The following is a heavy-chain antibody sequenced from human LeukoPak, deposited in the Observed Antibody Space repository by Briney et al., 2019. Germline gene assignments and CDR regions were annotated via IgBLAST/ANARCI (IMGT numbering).Heavy chain of an antibody. CDR1: GFTFSSYG. D-gene: IGHD3-16*01. Sequence: PGGSLRLSCAASGFTFSSYGMHWVRQAPGKGLEWVAVISYDGSNKYYADSVKGRFTISRDNSKNTLYLQMNSLRAEDTAVYYCAKEGVGYDYVWGSYSHMDVWGKGTTVTISS. J-gene: IGHJ6*03. CDR2: ISYDGSNK. CDR3: AKEGVGYDYVWGSYSHMDV. V-gene: IGHV3-30*18.